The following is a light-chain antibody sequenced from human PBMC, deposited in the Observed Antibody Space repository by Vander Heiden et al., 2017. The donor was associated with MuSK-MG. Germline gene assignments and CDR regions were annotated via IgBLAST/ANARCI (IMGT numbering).Light chain of an antibody. CDR2: AAS. CDR1: QSISSY. V-gene: IGKV1-39*01. Sequence: DIQMTQSPSSLSASVGDRVTITCRASQSISSYLNWYQQKPGKAPKLLIYAASSLQSGVPSRFGGSGSGTDVTLTISSLQPEDFATYYCQQSYSTPWTFGQGTNVEIK. J-gene: IGKJ1*01. CDR3: QQSYSTPWT.